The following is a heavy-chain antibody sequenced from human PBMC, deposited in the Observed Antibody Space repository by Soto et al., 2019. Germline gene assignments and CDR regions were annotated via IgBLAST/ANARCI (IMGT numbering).Heavy chain of an antibody. Sequence: SVKVSCKASARTFSRFPISGVRQDPGKGFEWMGGIIPIFGTANYAQKFQGRVTITADESTSTAYMELSSLRYEDTAVYYCPIQMDTINSDYWGQGTLIIVAS. J-gene: IGHJ4*02. CDR3: PIQMDTINSDY. CDR2: IIPIFGTA. V-gene: IGHV1-69*13. CDR1: ARTFSRFP. D-gene: IGHD5-18*01.